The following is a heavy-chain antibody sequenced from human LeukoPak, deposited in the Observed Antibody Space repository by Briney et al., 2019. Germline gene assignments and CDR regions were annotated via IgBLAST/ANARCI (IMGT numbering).Heavy chain of an antibody. D-gene: IGHD3-10*01. CDR2: ISGSGGTT. CDR1: EFTFSSYA. Sequence: HPGGSLRLSCAASEFTFSSYAMSWVRQAPGKGLEWVSAISGSGGTTYYADSVKGRFTISRDNSKNTLYLQMSSLRAEDTAVYYCAKDLTMVRGAHDYWGKGTLVTVSS. CDR3: AKDLTMVRGAHDY. J-gene: IGHJ4*02. V-gene: IGHV3-23*01.